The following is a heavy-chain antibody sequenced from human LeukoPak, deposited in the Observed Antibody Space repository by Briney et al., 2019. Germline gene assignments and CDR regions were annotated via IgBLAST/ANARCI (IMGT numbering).Heavy chain of an antibody. J-gene: IGHJ4*02. CDR2: IYSGGDS. D-gene: IGHD5-24*01. Sequence: GGSLRLSCAASGFTVSSKYMNWVRQAPGKGLEWVSVIYSGGDSYYADSVKGRFTISRDNSKNTLYLQMNSLRADDTAVYYCAKSGYNRFDYWGQGTLVTVSS. V-gene: IGHV3-66*01. CDR3: AKSGYNRFDY. CDR1: GFTVSSKY.